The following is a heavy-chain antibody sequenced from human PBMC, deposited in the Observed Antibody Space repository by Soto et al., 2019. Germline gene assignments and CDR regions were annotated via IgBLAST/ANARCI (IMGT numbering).Heavy chain of an antibody. CDR1: GFAFSSYS. D-gene: IGHD5-18*01. CDR3: ARDIGYRNNCWLDP. CDR2: TSSSSSYI. V-gene: IGHV3-21*01. Sequence: EGSLRLSCAASGFAFSSYSMNWVRQAPAKGLEWVSSTSSSSSYIYYAYSVKGRFTISRDNAKNSLYLQMNSLRAEDTAVYYCARDIGYRNNCWLDPWGQGTLVTVSS. J-gene: IGHJ5*02.